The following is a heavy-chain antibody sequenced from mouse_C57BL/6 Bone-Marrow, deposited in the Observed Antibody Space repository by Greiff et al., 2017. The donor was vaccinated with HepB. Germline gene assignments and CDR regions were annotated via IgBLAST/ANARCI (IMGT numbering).Heavy chain of an antibody. J-gene: IGHJ4*01. CDR2: IDPSDSYT. Sequence: VQLQQPGAELVMPGASVKLSCKASGYTFTSYWMHWVKQRPGQGLEWIGEIDPSDSYTNYNQKFKGQSTLTVDKSSSTAYMQLSSLTSEDSAVYYCARLDTVVATDYAMDYWGQGTSVTVSS. CDR3: ARLDTVVATDYAMDY. CDR1: GYTFTSYW. V-gene: IGHV1-69*01. D-gene: IGHD1-1*01.